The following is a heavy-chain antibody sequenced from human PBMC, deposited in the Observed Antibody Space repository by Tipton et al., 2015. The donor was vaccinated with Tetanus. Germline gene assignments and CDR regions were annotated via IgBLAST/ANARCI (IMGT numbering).Heavy chain of an antibody. Sequence: SLRLSCADSGFTFSEFTFTNAWMSWVRQAPGKGLEWIGRIKSQIDGGAIDYAAPMKGRFTLSRDDSKNTVFLHMNNLRTEGTAVYYCTTSGPGASGGDYWGQVTLVTVSA. D-gene: IGHD3-16*01. CDR3: TTSGPGASGGDY. J-gene: IGHJ4*02. CDR2: IKSQIDGGAI. CDR1: GFTFSEFTFTNAW. V-gene: IGHV3-15*01.